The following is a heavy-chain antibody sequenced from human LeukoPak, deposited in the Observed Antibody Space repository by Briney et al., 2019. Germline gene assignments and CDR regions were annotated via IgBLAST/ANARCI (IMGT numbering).Heavy chain of an antibody. V-gene: IGHV3-23*01. CDR3: AKDTLYCYDTSGYYYFDY. D-gene: IGHD3-22*01. CDR2: ISGGGAIT. CDR1: GFTFSSYA. J-gene: IGHJ4*02. Sequence: KSGGSLRLSCAASGFTFSSYAMSWVRQTPGKGLEWVSAISGGGAITYYADSVRGRFTISRDNSKNTQYLQMNSLRDDDIAGHDRAKDTLYCYDTSGYYYFDYGGQGTLVSVSS.